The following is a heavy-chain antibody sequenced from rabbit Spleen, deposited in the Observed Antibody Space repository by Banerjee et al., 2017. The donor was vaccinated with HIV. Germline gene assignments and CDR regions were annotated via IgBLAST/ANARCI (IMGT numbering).Heavy chain of an antibody. V-gene: IGHV1S40*01. J-gene: IGHJ6*01. CDR2: IYGGSSDST. Sequence: QSLEESGGDLVKPGASLTLTCTASGFSFSSSYYMCWVRQAPGKGLECIACIYGGSSDSTWYASWAKGRFTISKTSSTTVTLQMTSLTAADTATYFCARLGHADYPYAYGLKLWGQGTLVTVS. CDR3: ARLGHADYPYAYGLKL. CDR1: GFSFSSSYY. D-gene: IGHD6-1*01.